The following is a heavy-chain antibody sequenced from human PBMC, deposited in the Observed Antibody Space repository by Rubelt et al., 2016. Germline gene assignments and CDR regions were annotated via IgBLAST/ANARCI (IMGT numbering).Heavy chain of an antibody. CDR2: ISGSGGST. V-gene: IGHV3-23*01. J-gene: IGHJ6*02. Sequence: WVRQAPGKGLEWVSAISGSGGSTYYADSVKGRFTISRDNSKNTLYLQMNSLRAEDTAVYYCARGDGLRGVRYYYGMDVWGQGTAVTVSS. CDR3: ARGDGLRGVRYYYGMDV. D-gene: IGHD4-17*01.